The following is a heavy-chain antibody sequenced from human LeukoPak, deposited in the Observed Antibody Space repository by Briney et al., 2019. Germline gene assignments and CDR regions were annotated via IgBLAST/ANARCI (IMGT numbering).Heavy chain of an antibody. J-gene: IGHJ4*02. CDR1: GFTFSSYT. V-gene: IGHV3-48*01. D-gene: IGHD5-12*01. CDR3: ARDLKGYSTH. Sequence: GGSLRLSCAASGFTFSSYTMNWVRQPPGKGLEWVSNIGTSSTTIYYADSVKGRFTISRDNAKNSLYLQMNSLRGEDTAVYYCARDLKGYSTHWGQGTLVTVSS. CDR2: IGTSSTTI.